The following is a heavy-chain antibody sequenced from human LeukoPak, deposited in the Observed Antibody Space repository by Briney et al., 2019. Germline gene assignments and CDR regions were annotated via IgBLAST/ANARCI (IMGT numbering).Heavy chain of an antibody. CDR3: AGKRGLYYYGSGSYSWFDP. CDR2: IYYSGST. Sequence: PSETLSLTCTVSGGSISSSSYYWGWIRQPPGKGLEWIGSIYYSGSTYYNPSLKSRVTISVDTSKNQFSLKLSSVTAADTAVYYCAGKRGLYYYGSGSYSWFDPWGQGTLVTVSS. D-gene: IGHD3-10*01. CDR1: GGSISSSSYY. V-gene: IGHV4-39*01. J-gene: IGHJ5*02.